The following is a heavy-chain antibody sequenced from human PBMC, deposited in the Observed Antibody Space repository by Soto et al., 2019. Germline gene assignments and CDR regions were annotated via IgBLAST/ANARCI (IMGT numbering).Heavy chain of an antibody. CDR2: ISYDGSNK. CDR3: TKDLAYYLDY. J-gene: IGHJ4*02. V-gene: IGHV3-30*18. CDR1: GFTFSTYG. Sequence: GSLRLSCAASGFTFSTYGMHWVRQAPGKGLDWVAFISYDGSNKYYADSVKGRFTISRDNSKNTLDLQMNSLRDEDTAVYYCTKDLAYYLDYWGQGTLVTVSS.